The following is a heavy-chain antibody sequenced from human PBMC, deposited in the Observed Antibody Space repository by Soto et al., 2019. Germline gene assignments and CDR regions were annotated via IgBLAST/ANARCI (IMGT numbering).Heavy chain of an antibody. Sequence: SETLSLTGTVSGGSISSGDYYWSWIRQPPGKGLEWIGYIYYSGSTYYNPSLKSRVTISVDTSKNQFSLKLSSVTAADTAVYYCARGSSSWSGFDPWGQGTLVTVSS. CDR3: ARGSSSWSGFDP. CDR2: IYYSGST. D-gene: IGHD6-13*01. V-gene: IGHV4-30-4*01. CDR1: GGSISSGDYY. J-gene: IGHJ5*02.